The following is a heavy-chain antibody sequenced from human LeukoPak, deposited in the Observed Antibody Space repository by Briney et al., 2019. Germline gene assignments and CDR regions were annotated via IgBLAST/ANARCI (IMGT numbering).Heavy chain of an antibody. J-gene: IGHJ4*02. CDR3: TTAPDYYHDSSGYYYYFDY. CDR2: IKSKTDGGTT. Sequence: GGSLRLSCAASGFTFSNAWMSWVRQAPGKGLEWVGRIKSKTDGGTTDYAAPVKGRFTISRDDSKNTLYLQMNSLKTEDTAVYYCTTAPDYYHDSSGYYYYFDYWGQGTLVTVSS. CDR1: GFTFSNAW. D-gene: IGHD3-22*01. V-gene: IGHV3-15*01.